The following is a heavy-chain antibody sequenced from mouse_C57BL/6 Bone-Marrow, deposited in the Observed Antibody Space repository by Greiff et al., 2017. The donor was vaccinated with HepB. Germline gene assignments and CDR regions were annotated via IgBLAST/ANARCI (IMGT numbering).Heavy chain of an antibody. J-gene: IGHJ2*01. CDR1: GYTFTSYG. CDR2: IYPRSGNT. CDR3: ARAYYKGYFDY. D-gene: IGHD2-12*01. Sequence: VQLQQSGAELARPGASVKLSCKASGYTFTSYGISWVKQRTGQGLEWIGEIYPRSGNTYYNEKFKGKATLTADKSSSTAYMELHSLTSEDSAVYFCARAYYKGYFDYWGQGTTLTVSS. V-gene: IGHV1-81*01.